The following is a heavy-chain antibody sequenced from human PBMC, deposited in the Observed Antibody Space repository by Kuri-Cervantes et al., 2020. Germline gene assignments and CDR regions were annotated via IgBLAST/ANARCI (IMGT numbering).Heavy chain of an antibody. CDR3: ASTHSYGDGIFDY. CDR2: INHSGST. D-gene: IGHD5-18*01. V-gene: IGHV4-34*01. CDR1: GESFSGYY. Sequence: SETLSLTCAVYGESFSGYYWSWIRQPPGKGLEWIGEINHSGSTNYNPSLKSRVTISVDTSKNQFSLKLSSVTAADTAVYYCASTHSYGDGIFDYWGQGTLVTVSS. J-gene: IGHJ4*02.